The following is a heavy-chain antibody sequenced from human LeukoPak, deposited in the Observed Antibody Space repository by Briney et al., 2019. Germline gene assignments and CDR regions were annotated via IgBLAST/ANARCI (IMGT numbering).Heavy chain of an antibody. CDR2: INHSGST. D-gene: IGHD3-3*01. CDR3: ARVAITIFGNHQVDYYGMDV. V-gene: IGHV4-34*01. Sequence: PSETLSLTCAVDGGSFSGYYWSWIRQPPGKGLECIGEINHSGSTKYNPSLKSRVTISADTSKNQFSLKLSSVTAADTAVYYCARVAITIFGNHQVDYYGMDVWGQGTTVTVSS. J-gene: IGHJ6*02. CDR1: GGSFSGYY.